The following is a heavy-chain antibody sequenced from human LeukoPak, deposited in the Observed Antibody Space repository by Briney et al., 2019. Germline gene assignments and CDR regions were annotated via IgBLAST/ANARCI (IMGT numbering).Heavy chain of an antibody. J-gene: IGHJ4*02. CDR1: GGSISSYY. Sequence: SETLSLTCTVSGGSISSYYWSWIRQPPGKGLEWIGYIYYSGSTNYNPSLKSRVTISVDTSKNQFSLKLSSVTAADTAVYYCARVPSIYDSSGYLNYWGQGTLVTVSS. D-gene: IGHD3-22*01. CDR2: IYYSGST. V-gene: IGHV4-59*08. CDR3: ARVPSIYDSSGYLNY.